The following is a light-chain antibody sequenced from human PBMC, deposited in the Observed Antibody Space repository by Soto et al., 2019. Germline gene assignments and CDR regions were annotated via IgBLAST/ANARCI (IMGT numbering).Light chain of an antibody. CDR1: QGIRND. CDR2: AAS. CDR3: LQDYNSLT. V-gene: IGKV1-6*01. Sequence: AIQMTQSPSSLSASVGDRVTITCRASQGIRNDLGWYQQKPGKAPKLLIYAASSLQSEVPSRFSGSGSGTDFTLTISSLQPEDFATYYCLQDYNSLTFGGGTKVEIK. J-gene: IGKJ4*01.